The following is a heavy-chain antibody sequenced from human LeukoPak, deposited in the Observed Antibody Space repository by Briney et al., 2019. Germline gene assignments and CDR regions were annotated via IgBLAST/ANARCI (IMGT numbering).Heavy chain of an antibody. V-gene: IGHV3-53*01. J-gene: IGHJ4*02. CDR2: IYSGGST. Sequence: GGSLRLSCAASGFTVSSNYMSWVRQAPGKGLEWVSVIYSGGSTYYADSVKGRFTISRDNSKNTLYLQMNSLRAEDTAVYYCAMSTVTTVFDYWGQGTLVTVSS. D-gene: IGHD4-17*01. CDR3: AMSTVTTVFDY. CDR1: GFTVSSNY.